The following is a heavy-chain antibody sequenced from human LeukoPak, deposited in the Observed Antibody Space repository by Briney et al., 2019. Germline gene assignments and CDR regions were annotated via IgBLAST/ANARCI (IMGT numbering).Heavy chain of an antibody. CDR1: GGSFSGYY. CDR2: INHSGST. J-gene: IGHJ5*02. D-gene: IGHD3-22*01. CDR3: AGMYYYESSGHNWFDP. V-gene: IGHV4-34*01. Sequence: SETLSLTCAVYGGSFSGYYWSWIRQPPGKGLEWIGEINHSGSTNHNPSLKSRVTISVDTSKNQSSLKLRSVTDVDTAVYYCAGMYYYESSGHNWFDPWGQGTLVAVSS.